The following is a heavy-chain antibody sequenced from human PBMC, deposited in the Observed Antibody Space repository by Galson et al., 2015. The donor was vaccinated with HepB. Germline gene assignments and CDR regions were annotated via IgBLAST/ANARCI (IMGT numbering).Heavy chain of an antibody. J-gene: IGHJ4*02. V-gene: IGHV3-30-3*01. CDR1: EFTFSSYA. CDR2: ISYDGTNT. CDR3: ARSNYYDSSGYLGGFDY. Sequence: SLRLSCAASEFTFSSYAMHWVRQPPGKGLEWVAFISYDGTNTYYADSVRGRFTVPRDNSRDTLYLQMNSQTAEDTAVYYCARSNYYDSSGYLGGFDYWGQGTLVTVSS. D-gene: IGHD3-22*01.